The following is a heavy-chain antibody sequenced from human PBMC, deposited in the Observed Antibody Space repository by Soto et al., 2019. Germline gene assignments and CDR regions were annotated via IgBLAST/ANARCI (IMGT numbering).Heavy chain of an antibody. D-gene: IGHD3-10*02. CDR3: VRDMLGNSTAFDI. Sequence: GGSLRLSCAASGFTFSSFGMHWVRQAPGKGLEGVAVIWYDGSNTYYGDSVKGRFTISRDNSKNTLYLQMNSLRAEDTAVYYCVRDMLGNSTAFDIWGQGTMVTVSS. CDR1: GFTFSSFG. V-gene: IGHV3-33*01. CDR2: IWYDGSNT. J-gene: IGHJ3*02.